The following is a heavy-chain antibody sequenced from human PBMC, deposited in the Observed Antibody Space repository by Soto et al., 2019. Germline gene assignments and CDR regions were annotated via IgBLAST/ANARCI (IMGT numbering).Heavy chain of an antibody. V-gene: IGHV3-23*01. D-gene: IGHD1-26*01. CDR3: AKDVDSWTGASYY. CDR1: GFTFSSNA. Sequence: SAGSLRLSCAASGFTFSSNAMTWVRQAPGKGLEWVSTISDDGGRTYHADSVKGRFTISRDNSKNTLYLQMNSLRAEDTAVYFCAKDVDSWTGASYYWGQGTQVTVSS. CDR2: ISDDGGRT. J-gene: IGHJ4*02.